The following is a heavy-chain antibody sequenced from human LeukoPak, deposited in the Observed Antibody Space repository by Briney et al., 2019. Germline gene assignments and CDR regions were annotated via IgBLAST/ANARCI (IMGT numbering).Heavy chain of an antibody. D-gene: IGHD5-18*01. V-gene: IGHV4-39*01. Sequence: GSLRLSCAASGFTFSSYWMSWVRQPPGKGLEWIGSIYYSGSTYYNPSLKSRVTISVDTSKNQFSLKLSSVTAADAAVYYCARRGGYSYGSAYCFDYWGQGTLVTVSS. CDR2: IYYSGST. J-gene: IGHJ4*02. CDR3: ARRGGYSYGSAYCFDY. CDR1: GFTFSSYW.